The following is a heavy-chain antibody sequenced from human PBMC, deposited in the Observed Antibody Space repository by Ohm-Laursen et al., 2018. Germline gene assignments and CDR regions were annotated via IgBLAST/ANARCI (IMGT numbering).Heavy chain of an antibody. D-gene: IGHD1-26*01. Sequence: SETLSLTCTVSGGSLSGYFWSWIRQPPGKGLEWIGYIFYTGTTNYKSSLRNRLTISSDTSKGQLSLKLASVTAADTAIYYCARHVQAHSGSYFAHFDLWGQGALVTVSS. CDR3: ARHVQAHSGSYFAHFDL. CDR1: GGSLSGYF. CDR2: IFYTGTT. V-gene: IGHV4-59*08. J-gene: IGHJ4*02.